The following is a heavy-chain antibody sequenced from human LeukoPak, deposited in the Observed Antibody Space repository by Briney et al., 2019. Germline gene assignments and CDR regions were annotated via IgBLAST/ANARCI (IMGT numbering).Heavy chain of an antibody. CDR1: GFTFSSYS. CDR3: ARDLELRVATFDI. J-gene: IGHJ3*02. Sequence: GGSLRLSCAASGFTFSSYSMNWVRQAPGKGLEWVSSISSSSSYIYYADSVKGRFTISRDNAKNSLYLQMNSLRAEDTAVYYCARDLELRVATFDIWGQGTMVTVS. V-gene: IGHV3-21*01. CDR2: ISSSSSYI. D-gene: IGHD1-7*01.